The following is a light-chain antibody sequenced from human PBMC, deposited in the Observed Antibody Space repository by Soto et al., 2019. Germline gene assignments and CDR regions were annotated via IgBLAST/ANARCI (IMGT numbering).Light chain of an antibody. J-gene: IGKJ3*01. Sequence: DIQMTQSPSSLSASVGDRVTITCQASQDISNYLNWYQQKPGKAPKLLIYDASNLETGVPSRFSGSGSGTDFTLTISSLQPEDVATYYCQKYFSAPLTFGPGTKVDIK. CDR1: QDISNY. CDR2: DAS. V-gene: IGKV1-33*01. CDR3: QKYFSAPLT.